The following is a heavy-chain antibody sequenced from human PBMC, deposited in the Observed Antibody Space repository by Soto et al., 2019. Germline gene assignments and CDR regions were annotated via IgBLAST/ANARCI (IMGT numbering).Heavy chain of an antibody. J-gene: IGHJ4*02. CDR2: INAVGSGT. D-gene: IGHD1-26*01. CDR3: ATLGPARLLAS. CDR1: GFPFNTYW. V-gene: IGHV3-74*01. Sequence: GGSLRLSCAASGFPFNTYWMHWVRQAPGEGLVWVSRINAVGSGTTYADSVKGRFTVSRDNANNMLYLQMNSLRAEDTAVYYCATLGPARLLASWGQGTLVTVSS.